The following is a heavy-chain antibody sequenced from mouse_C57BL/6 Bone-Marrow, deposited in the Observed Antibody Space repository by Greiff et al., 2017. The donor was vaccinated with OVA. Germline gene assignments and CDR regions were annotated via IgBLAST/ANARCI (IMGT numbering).Heavy chain of an antibody. Sequence: EVQLQQSGPELVKPGASVKISCKASGYTFTDYYMNWVKQSHGKSLEWIGDINPNNGGTSYNQKFKGKATLTVDKSSSTAYMELRSLTSEDSAVDYCARDGSSFAWFAYWGQGALVTVSA. D-gene: IGHD1-1*01. CDR3: ARDGSSFAWFAY. CDR1: GYTFTDYY. J-gene: IGHJ3*01. V-gene: IGHV1-26*01. CDR2: INPNNGGT.